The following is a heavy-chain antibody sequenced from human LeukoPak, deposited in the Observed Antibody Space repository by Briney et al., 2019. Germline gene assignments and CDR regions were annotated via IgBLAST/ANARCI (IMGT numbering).Heavy chain of an antibody. J-gene: IGHJ3*02. CDR3: ARDSHCSSTSCYAEAFDI. Sequence: ASVKLSCTASGGTFSSYAISWVREAPGQGLEWMGGIIPIFGIAIYAQKFQGRVTITADESTSTAYMELSSLRSEDTAVYYCARDSHCSSTSCYAEAFDIWGQGTMVTVSS. CDR1: GGTFSSYA. V-gene: IGHV1-69*13. CDR2: IIPIFGIA. D-gene: IGHD2-2*01.